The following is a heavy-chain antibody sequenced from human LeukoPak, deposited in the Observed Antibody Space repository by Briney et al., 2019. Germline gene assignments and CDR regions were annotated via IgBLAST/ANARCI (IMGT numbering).Heavy chain of an antibody. CDR2: INPNSGGST. Sequence: ASVKVSCKASGYTFTGYYMHWVRQAPGQGLEWMGWINPNSGGSTSYAQKFQGRVTMTRDTSTSTVYMELSSLRSEDTAVYYCAGEKGHSSSWSFDYWGQGTLVTVSS. D-gene: IGHD6-13*01. J-gene: IGHJ4*02. V-gene: IGHV1-46*01. CDR1: GYTFTGYY. CDR3: AGEKGHSSSWSFDY.